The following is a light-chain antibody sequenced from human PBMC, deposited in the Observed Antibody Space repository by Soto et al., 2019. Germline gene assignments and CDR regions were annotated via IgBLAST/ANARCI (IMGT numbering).Light chain of an antibody. Sequence: EIVLTQSPATLSLSPGDRATLSCRASQSVGSYLGWYQQRPGQAPRLLIYDASNRATGIPARFSGSGFGTDFPLPISSLKPEDFAVYYCQQRSHLPPTFGGGTKVEIK. J-gene: IGKJ4*01. CDR1: QSVGSY. CDR2: DAS. CDR3: QQRSHLPPT. V-gene: IGKV3-11*01.